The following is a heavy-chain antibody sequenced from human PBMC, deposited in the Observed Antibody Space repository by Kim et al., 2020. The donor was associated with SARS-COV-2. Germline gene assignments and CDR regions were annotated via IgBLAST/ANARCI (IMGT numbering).Heavy chain of an antibody. CDR3: ARRGGTGNRGWFDP. V-gene: IGHV4-39*01. Sequence: PETLSLTCTVSGGSISSSSYYWGWIRQPPGKGLEWIGSIYYSGSTYYNPSLKSRVTISVDTSKNQFSLKLSSVTAADTAVYYCARRGGTGNRGWFDPWGQGTLVTVSS. D-gene: IGHD1-1*01. J-gene: IGHJ5*02. CDR2: IYYSGST. CDR1: GGSISSSSYY.